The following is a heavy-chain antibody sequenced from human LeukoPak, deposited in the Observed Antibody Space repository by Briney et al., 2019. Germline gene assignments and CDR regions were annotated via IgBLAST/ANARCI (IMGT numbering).Heavy chain of an antibody. Sequence: WGPLSLTCTASGGPISSYYWNWIRQPPGKGLEWVGDIYKGGGTNYNPSLKSRITISVDKSKNQLSLKLSPVTAADTALYYWARSRSGNYFDDAFDIWGQGTMVTVSS. J-gene: IGHJ3*02. CDR2: IYKGGGT. V-gene: IGHV4-59*01. CDR3: ARSRSGNYFDDAFDI. CDR1: GGPISSYY. D-gene: IGHD3-10*01.